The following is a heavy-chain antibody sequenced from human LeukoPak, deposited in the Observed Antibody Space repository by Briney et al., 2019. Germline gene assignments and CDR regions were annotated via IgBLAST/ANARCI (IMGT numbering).Heavy chain of an antibody. D-gene: IGHD2-2*01. CDR2: ISGSGDIT. Sequence: GGSLRLSCAASGFSFSSYVMTWVRQAPGKGLEWVSVISGSGDITYYADSVKGRFTISRDNSKSTLYLQMNSLRAEDTAVYYCSKGSCGSPSCPCDYWGQGTLVTVSS. V-gene: IGHV3-23*01. J-gene: IGHJ4*02. CDR3: SKGSCGSPSCPCDY. CDR1: GFSFSSYV.